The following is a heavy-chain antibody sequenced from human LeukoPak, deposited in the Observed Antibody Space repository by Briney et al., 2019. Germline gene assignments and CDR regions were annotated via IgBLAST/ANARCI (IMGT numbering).Heavy chain of an antibody. CDR3: ASRFCSGGSCHYFDQ. Sequence: GGSLRLSCAVSGFTFNTYSMNWVRQAPGKGLEWVSYISSSSSTIYYADSVKGRFTISRDNAENSLYLQMNSLRAEDTAVYYCASRFCSGGSCHYFDQWGQGTLVTVSS. CDR1: GFTFNTYS. D-gene: IGHD2-15*01. V-gene: IGHV3-48*01. J-gene: IGHJ4*02. CDR2: ISSSSSTI.